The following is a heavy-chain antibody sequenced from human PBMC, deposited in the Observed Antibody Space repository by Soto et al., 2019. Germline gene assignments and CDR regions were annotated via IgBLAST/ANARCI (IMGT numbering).Heavy chain of an antibody. V-gene: IGHV3-23*01. J-gene: IGHJ6*02. D-gene: IGHD1-26*01. CDR1: GFTFSSYA. CDR2: ISGSGGST. CDR3: AKGSGSFYYYYGMDV. Sequence: GGSLRLSCAASGFTFSSYAMSWVRQAPGKGLEWVSAISGSGGSTYYADSVKGRFTISRDNSKNTLYLQMNSLRAEDTAVYYCAKGSGSFYYYYGMDVWGQGTTVTVSS.